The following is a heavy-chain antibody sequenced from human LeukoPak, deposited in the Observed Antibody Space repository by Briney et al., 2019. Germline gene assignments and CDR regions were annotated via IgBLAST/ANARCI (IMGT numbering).Heavy chain of an antibody. Sequence: AGGSLRLSCAASGFTFDDYAMHWVRQAPGKGLEWVSGISWNSGSIGYADSVKGRFTISRDNAKNSLYLQMNSLRAEDTALYYCAKDIAAFYSSSFDYWGQGTLVTVSS. CDR1: GFTFDDYA. J-gene: IGHJ4*02. CDR3: AKDIAAFYSSSFDY. CDR2: ISWNSGSI. D-gene: IGHD6-13*01. V-gene: IGHV3-9*01.